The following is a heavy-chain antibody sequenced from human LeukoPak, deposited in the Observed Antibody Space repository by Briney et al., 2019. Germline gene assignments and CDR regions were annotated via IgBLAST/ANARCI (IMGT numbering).Heavy chain of an antibody. D-gene: IGHD4-23*01. CDR2: IYYSGST. J-gene: IGHJ3*02. CDR1: GGSISSSSYY. V-gene: IGHV4-39*01. Sequence: SETLSLTCTVSGGSISSSSYYWGWIRQSPGKGLEWIGNIYYSGSTYYNPSLKSRVTISLDTSKNQFSLKLSSVTAADTAVYYCARLRVVTEAFDIWGQGTMVTVSS. CDR3: ARLRVVTEAFDI.